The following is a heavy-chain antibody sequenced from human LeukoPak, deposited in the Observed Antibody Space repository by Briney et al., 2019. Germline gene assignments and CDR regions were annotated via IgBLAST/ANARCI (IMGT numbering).Heavy chain of an antibody. Sequence: SPTLSLRLAIAGDSVSFNTSVLNWVRQSPSRGLEWLGRTYYRSKWYNNYAVSVKSRITINPDTSKNPFSLQLKSVTPEDTAVYYCAREQPGDRNFDYCGQGTLVTVSS. D-gene: IGHD7-27*01. CDR1: GDSVSFNTSV. CDR2: TYYRSKWYN. CDR3: AREQPGDRNFDY. J-gene: IGHJ4*02. V-gene: IGHV6-1*01.